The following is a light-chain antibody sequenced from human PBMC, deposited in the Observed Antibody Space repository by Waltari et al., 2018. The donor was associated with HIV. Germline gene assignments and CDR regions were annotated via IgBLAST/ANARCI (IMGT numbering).Light chain of an antibody. CDR1: DGPVTSHRY. CDR3: LLFFGGGRL. Sequence: QTAVTQEPSLSVSPGGTISLTCGSIDGPVTSHRYAYCFQQKPGPAPTTLIYDSTKRQSGPPARVSGFVLGEKAVLTLSGALSEDEAHYYCLLFFGGGRLFGGGTMVTV. V-gene: IGLV7-46*01. J-gene: IGLJ2*01. CDR2: DST.